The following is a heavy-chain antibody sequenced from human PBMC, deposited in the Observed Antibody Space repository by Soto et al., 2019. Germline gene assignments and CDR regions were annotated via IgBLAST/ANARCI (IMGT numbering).Heavy chain of an antibody. CDR2: INPSGGST. Sequence: GASVKVSCKASGYTFNSYYMHWVRQAPGQGLEWMGIINPSGGSTSYAQKFQGRVTMTRDTSTSTVYMELSSLRSEDTAVYYCARDGYYYDSSGPRDAFDIWGQGTMVTVSS. V-gene: IGHV1-46*02. CDR1: GYTFNSYY. J-gene: IGHJ3*02. D-gene: IGHD3-22*01. CDR3: ARDGYYYDSSGPRDAFDI.